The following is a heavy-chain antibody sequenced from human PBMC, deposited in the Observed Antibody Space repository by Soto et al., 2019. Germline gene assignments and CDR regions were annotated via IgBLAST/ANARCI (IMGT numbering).Heavy chain of an antibody. CDR1: GYTFTSYG. Sequence: QVQLVQSGAEVKKPGASVKVSCKASGYTFTSYGISWVRQAPGQGLEWMGWISAYNGNTNYAQKLQGRVTMTTDTSRGKADMELRSLRSDDAAVSYCARGEPPSLNWGQGNLVTGSS. D-gene: IGHD1-26*01. CDR3: ARGEPPSLN. V-gene: IGHV1-18*01. J-gene: IGHJ4*02. CDR2: ISAYNGNT.